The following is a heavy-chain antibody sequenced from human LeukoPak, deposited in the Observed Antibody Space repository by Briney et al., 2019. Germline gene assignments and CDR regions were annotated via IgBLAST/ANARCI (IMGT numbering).Heavy chain of an antibody. Sequence: ASVKVSCKASGYTFTGYYMHWVRQAPGQGLEWMGWINPNSGGTNYAQKFQGRVTTTRDTSISTAYMELSRLRSDDTAVYYCARDPDSSGFDYWGQGTLVSVSS. J-gene: IGHJ4*02. D-gene: IGHD6-19*01. CDR3: ARDPDSSGFDY. V-gene: IGHV1-2*02. CDR2: INPNSGGT. CDR1: GYTFTGYY.